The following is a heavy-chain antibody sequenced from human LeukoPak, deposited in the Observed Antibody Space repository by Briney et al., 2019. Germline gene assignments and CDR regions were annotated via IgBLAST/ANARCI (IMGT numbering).Heavy chain of an antibody. CDR2: INSDGSST. V-gene: IGHV3-74*01. J-gene: IGHJ4*02. CDR3: AKGGHSSGWYWNY. Sequence: PGGSLGLSCAASGFTFSSYWMHWVRQAPGKGLVWVSRINSDGSSTSYADSVKGRFTISRDNAKNTLYLQMNSLRAEDTAVYYCAKGGHSSGWYWNYWGQGTLVTVSS. CDR1: GFTFSSYW. D-gene: IGHD6-19*01.